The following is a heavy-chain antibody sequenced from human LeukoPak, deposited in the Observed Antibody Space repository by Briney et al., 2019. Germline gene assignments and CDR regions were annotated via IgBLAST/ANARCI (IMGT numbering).Heavy chain of an antibody. V-gene: IGHV4-61*01. D-gene: IGHD3-22*01. CDR1: GGSLSSGSYY. Sequence: SQTLSLTCTVSGGSLSSGSYYWSWLRQPPGKGLEWIGYIYYSGSTNYNPSLKSRVTISVDTSKNQFSLKLSSVTAADTAVYYCARVLSYYDSSAGLDYWGQGTLVTVSS. J-gene: IGHJ4*02. CDR3: ARVLSYYDSSAGLDY. CDR2: IYYSGST.